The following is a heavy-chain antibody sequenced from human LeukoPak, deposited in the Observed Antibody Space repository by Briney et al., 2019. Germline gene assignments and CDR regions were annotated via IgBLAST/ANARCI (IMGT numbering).Heavy chain of an antibody. Sequence: GGSLRLSCAASGFTFVNYAMSWVRQAPGKGLEWVSAVVGGGGTTFYADSVKGRFTISRDNSKNTVYLQINRLRAEDTAVYYCAKARLGTGCAYNDYWGQGTQVTVSS. CDR2: VVGGGGTT. CDR3: AKARLGTGCAYNDY. V-gene: IGHV3-23*01. CDR1: GFTFVNYA. J-gene: IGHJ4*02. D-gene: IGHD2-8*02.